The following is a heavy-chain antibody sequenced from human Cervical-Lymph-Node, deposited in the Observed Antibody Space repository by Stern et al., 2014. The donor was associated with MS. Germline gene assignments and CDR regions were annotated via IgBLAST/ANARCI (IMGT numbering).Heavy chain of an antibody. J-gene: IGHJ4*02. CDR1: GFSLSTSGMC. D-gene: IGHD3-22*01. CDR2: LYGDDYK. V-gene: IGHV2-70*01. Sequence: QVTLKESGPALVKPTQTLTLTCTFSGFSLSTSGMCVSWIRQPPGKALEWLALLYGDDYKYYIPTLKTRLTISKDTSKSQVVLTMTNMDPVDTATYYCARIPNYYDSSGYYYDYWGQGTLVTVSS. CDR3: ARIPNYYDSSGYYYDY.